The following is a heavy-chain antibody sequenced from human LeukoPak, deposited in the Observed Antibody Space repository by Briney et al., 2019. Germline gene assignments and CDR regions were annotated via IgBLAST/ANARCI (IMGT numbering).Heavy chain of an antibody. CDR1: GYSFTGYY. CDR3: ASRFGEFPSYYYYYMDV. J-gene: IGHJ6*03. Sequence: ASVKVSCKASGYSFTGYYIHWVRQAPGQGFEWMGWINPNSGGTNYAQKLQGRVTMTTDTSTSTAYMELSSLRSEDTAVYYCASRFGEFPSYYYYYMDVWGKGTTVTISS. CDR2: INPNSGGT. D-gene: IGHD3-10*01. V-gene: IGHV1-2*02.